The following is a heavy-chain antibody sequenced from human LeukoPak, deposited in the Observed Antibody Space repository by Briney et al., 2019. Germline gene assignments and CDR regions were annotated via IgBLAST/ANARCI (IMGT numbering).Heavy chain of an antibody. Sequence: PGGSLRLSCAASGFTFSSYAMSWVRQAPGKGLEWVSAISGSGGSTYYADSVKGRFTISRDNAKKSLYLQMNSLRAEDTALYYCARGYSSSGTDAFDIWGQGTMVTVSS. J-gene: IGHJ3*02. CDR3: ARGYSSSGTDAFDI. CDR2: ISGSGGST. CDR1: GFTFSSYA. V-gene: IGHV3-23*01. D-gene: IGHD6-13*01.